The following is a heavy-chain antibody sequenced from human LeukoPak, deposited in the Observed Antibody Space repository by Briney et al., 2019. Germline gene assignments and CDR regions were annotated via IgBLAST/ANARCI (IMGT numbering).Heavy chain of an antibody. Sequence: PGRSLRLSCAASGFTFSSYAMHWVRQAPGKGLEWVAVISYDGSNKYYADSVKGRFTISRDNSKNTLYLQMNSLRAEDTAVYYCARSQPIFGVVISRGQWFDPWGQGTLVTVSS. V-gene: IGHV3-30*04. CDR2: ISYDGSNK. J-gene: IGHJ5*02. CDR3: ARSQPIFGVVISRGQWFDP. D-gene: IGHD3-3*01. CDR1: GFTFSSYA.